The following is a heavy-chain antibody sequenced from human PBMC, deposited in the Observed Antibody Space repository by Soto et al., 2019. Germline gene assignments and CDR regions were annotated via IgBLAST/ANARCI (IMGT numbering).Heavy chain of an antibody. CDR1: GFTFSSYS. CDR2: ISCSTSYI. Sequence: EVQLVESGGGLVKPGGSLRLSCAASGFTFSSYSMNWVRQAPGKGLEWVSSISCSTSYIYYADSVKGRFTISRDNAKNSLYLQMNSLRAEDTAVYYCARVVDYCAPYDYYGMDVWGQGTTVTVSS. V-gene: IGHV3-21*01. J-gene: IGHJ6*02. D-gene: IGHD2-15*01. CDR3: ARVVDYCAPYDYYGMDV.